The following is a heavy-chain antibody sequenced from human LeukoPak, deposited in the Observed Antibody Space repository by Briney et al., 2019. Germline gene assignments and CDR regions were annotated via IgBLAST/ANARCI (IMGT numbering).Heavy chain of an antibody. CDR1: GFTFSSYG. CDR3: AKWGVDYYYYYMDV. V-gene: IGHV3-30*18. D-gene: IGHD3-16*01. J-gene: IGHJ6*03. CDR2: ISYDGSNK. Sequence: GGSLRLSCAASGFTFSSYGMHWVRQAPGKGLEWVAVISYDGSNKYYADSVKGRFTISRDNSKNTLYLQMNSLRAEDTAVYYCAKWGVDYYYYYMDVWGKGTTVTVSS.